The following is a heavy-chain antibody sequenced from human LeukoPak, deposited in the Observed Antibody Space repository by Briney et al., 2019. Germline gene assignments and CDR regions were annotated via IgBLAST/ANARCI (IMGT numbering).Heavy chain of an antibody. CDR3: ARSGRICYDSSEDLFDY. Sequence: GASVTVSCKASGYTYTRYYMHWLRQAPGRGVEWMGWINPNSGGTNYAQKFQGRVTMTRDTSISTAYMELSRLRSDDTAVYYCARSGRICYDSSEDLFDYWGQGTLVTVSS. CDR2: INPNSGGT. V-gene: IGHV1-2*02. D-gene: IGHD3-22*01. J-gene: IGHJ4*02. CDR1: GYTYTRYY.